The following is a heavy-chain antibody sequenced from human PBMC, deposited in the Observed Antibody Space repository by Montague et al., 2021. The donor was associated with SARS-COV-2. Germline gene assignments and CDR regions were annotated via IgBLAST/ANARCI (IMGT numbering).Heavy chain of an antibody. CDR3: ARIWFIDHGDAFDI. J-gene: IGHJ3*02. Sequence: PALVKPTQTLTLTCTFSGFPLSTSGMCVSWIRQPPGKALEWLARIDWDDDKYYSTSLKTRLTISKDTSKNQVVLTMTNMDPVDTATYYRARIWFIDHGDAFDIWGQGTLVTVPS. CDR1: GFPLSTSGMC. V-gene: IGHV2-70*11. CDR2: IDWDDDK. D-gene: IGHD3-10*01.